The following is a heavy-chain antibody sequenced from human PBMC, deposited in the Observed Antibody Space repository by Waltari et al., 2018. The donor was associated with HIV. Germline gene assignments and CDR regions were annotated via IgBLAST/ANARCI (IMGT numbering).Heavy chain of an antibody. CDR3: TRAQSHVHGLDV. J-gene: IGHJ6*02. Sequence: QVPLAQSGAELKKSGASVKVSCKPSGYNLPTYYIHWVRQAPGQGLEWMGWININSCGTNFSQKFRGRVTLTRDTSISTAYMQLSSLGSDDTAIYYCTRAQSHVHGLDVWGQGTTVTVSS. CDR2: ININSCGT. V-gene: IGHV1-2*02. CDR1: GYNLPTYY.